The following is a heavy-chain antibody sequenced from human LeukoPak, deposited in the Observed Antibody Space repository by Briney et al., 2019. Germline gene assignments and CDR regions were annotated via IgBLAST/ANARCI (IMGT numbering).Heavy chain of an antibody. CDR2: IDPSDSYT. V-gene: IGHV5-10-1*01. Sequence: GESLKISCKGSGYSFTSYWISWVRQMPGKGLEWMGRIDPSDSYTNYSPSFQGHVTVSADKSISTAYLQWSSLKASDTAMYYCARHENSSSWPYYFDYWGQGTLVTVSS. D-gene: IGHD6-13*01. CDR1: GYSFTSYW. CDR3: ARHENSSSWPYYFDY. J-gene: IGHJ4*02.